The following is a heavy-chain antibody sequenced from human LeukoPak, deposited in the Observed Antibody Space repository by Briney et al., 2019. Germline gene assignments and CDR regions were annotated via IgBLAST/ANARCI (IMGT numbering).Heavy chain of an antibody. D-gene: IGHD6-19*01. CDR3: ARAESGWYSVY. V-gene: IGHV3-21*01. CDR1: GFTFSSYS. Sequence: GGSLRLSCAASGFTFSSYSMNWVRQAPGKGLEWVSSISSSSSFRYYTDSVKGRSNISRDNAKNSLHLQMNSLRVEDTAVYYCARAESGWYSVYWGQGTLVTVSS. CDR2: ISSSSSFR. J-gene: IGHJ4*02.